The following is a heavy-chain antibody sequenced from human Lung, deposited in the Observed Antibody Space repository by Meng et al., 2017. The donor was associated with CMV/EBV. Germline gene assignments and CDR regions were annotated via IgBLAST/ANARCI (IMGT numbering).Heavy chain of an antibody. CDR3: AGDAGRQYYDFWSGPTY. Sequence: SLKIPXGGSGFIFSSYEMNWVRQAPGKGLEWVSYISSSGNIMYYGDSVKGRFTISRDNSRNSLYLQMNSLRVEDTAVYYCAGDAGRQYYDFWSGPTYWGQGTLVTVSS. D-gene: IGHD3-3*01. J-gene: IGHJ4*02. CDR1: GFIFSSYE. V-gene: IGHV3-48*03. CDR2: ISSSGNIM.